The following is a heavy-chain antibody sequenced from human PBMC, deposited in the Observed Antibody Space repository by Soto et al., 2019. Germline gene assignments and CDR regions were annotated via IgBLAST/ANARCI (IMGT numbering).Heavy chain of an antibody. CDR3: ARHDTIFGVVPNWFDP. Sequence: QVQLVQSGAEVKKPGASVKVSCKASGYTFTSYGISWVRQAPGQVLEWMGWISAYNGNTKYAQKLQGRVTMTTDTSTSTAYMELRSLRSDDTAVYYCARHDTIFGVVPNWFDPWGQGTLVTVSS. CDR1: GYTFTSYG. J-gene: IGHJ5*02. D-gene: IGHD3-3*01. V-gene: IGHV1-18*01. CDR2: ISAYNGNT.